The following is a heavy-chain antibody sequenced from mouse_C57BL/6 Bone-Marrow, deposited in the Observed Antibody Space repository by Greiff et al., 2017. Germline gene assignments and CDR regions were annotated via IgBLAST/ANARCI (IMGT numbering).Heavy chain of an antibody. D-gene: IGHD2-14*01. J-gene: IGHJ4*01. CDR1: GFTFSDYG. CDR2: ISNLAYSL. CDR3: ARQGYGAMDY. Sequence: EVMLVESGGGLVQPGGSLKLSCAASGFTFSDYGMAWVRQAPRKGPEWVAFISNLAYSLYYADTVTGRFPISRANATNHLSLELSTLRSEDTAMYYCARQGYGAMDYWGQGTTVTVSS. V-gene: IGHV5-15*01.